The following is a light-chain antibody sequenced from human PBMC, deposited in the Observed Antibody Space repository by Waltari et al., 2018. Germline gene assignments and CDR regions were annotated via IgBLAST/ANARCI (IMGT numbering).Light chain of an antibody. Sequence: QTVVTQEPSLSVSPGGTVSLTYALSSGSVSTTSYASWYQQTPCQAPRTLVYKGNSRSSGVPDRFSGSILGNKAALTITGAQAEDECDYYCLLYMGSGIFVFGGGTKLTVL. CDR1: SGSVSTTSY. CDR3: LLYMGSGIFV. J-gene: IGLJ3*02. CDR2: KGN. V-gene: IGLV8-61*01.